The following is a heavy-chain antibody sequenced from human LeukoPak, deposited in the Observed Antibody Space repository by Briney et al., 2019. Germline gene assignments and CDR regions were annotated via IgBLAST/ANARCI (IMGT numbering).Heavy chain of an antibody. D-gene: IGHD5-24*01. CDR2: FDPEDGET. CDR1: GYTLTELS. CDR3: ARDNSLQDMAWWFDP. V-gene: IGHV1-24*01. J-gene: IGHJ5*02. Sequence: ASVKVSCKVSGYTLTELSMHWVRQAPGKGLEWMGGFDPEDGETIYAQKFQGRVTLTRDMSTSTDYMELSSLRSEDTAVYYCARDNSLQDMAWWFDPWGQGTLVIVSS.